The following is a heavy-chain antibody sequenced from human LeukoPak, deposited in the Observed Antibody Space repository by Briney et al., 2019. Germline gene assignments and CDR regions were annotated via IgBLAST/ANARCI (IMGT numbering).Heavy chain of an antibody. Sequence: SETLSLTCTVSGGSISSSSYYWGWIRQPLGKGLEWIGSIYYSGSTYYNPSLKSRVTISVDTSKNQFSLKLSSVTAADTAVYYCARDDSSGYYFDYWGQGTLVTVSS. V-gene: IGHV4-39*01. J-gene: IGHJ4*02. D-gene: IGHD3-22*01. CDR3: ARDDSSGYYFDY. CDR1: GGSISSSSYY. CDR2: IYYSGST.